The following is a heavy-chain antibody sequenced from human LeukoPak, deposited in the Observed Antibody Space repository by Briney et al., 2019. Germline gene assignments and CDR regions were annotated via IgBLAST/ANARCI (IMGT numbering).Heavy chain of an antibody. J-gene: IGHJ4*02. CDR3: ARDDYGDPSIDY. V-gene: IGHV3-21*01. CDR1: GFTFSSYS. D-gene: IGHD4-17*01. Sequence: PGGSLRLSCAASGFTFSSYSMNWDRQAPGKGLEWVSSISSSSSYIYYADSVKGRFTISRDNAKNSLYLQMNSLRAEDTAVYYCARDDYGDPSIDYWGQGTLVTVSS. CDR2: ISSSSSYI.